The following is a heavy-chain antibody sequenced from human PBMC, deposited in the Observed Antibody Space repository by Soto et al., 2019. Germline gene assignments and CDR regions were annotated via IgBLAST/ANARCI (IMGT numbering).Heavy chain of an antibody. Sequence: SETLSLTCAVSGYSISSSNWWGWIRQPPGKGLEWIGYIYYSGTTYYNPSLKSRVTMSVDTSKNQFSLKLTSVTAVDTAVYYCARAYYGDYPYFDYWGQGTLVTVSS. CDR3: ARAYYGDYPYFDY. D-gene: IGHD4-17*01. CDR1: GYSISSSNW. V-gene: IGHV4-28*03. J-gene: IGHJ4*02. CDR2: IYYSGTT.